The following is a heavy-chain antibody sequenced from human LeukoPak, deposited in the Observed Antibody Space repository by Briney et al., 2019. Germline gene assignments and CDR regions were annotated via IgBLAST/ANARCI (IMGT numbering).Heavy chain of an antibody. Sequence: ASVKVSCKASGYTFTSYDINWVRQATGQGLEWMGWMNPNSGNTGYAQKFQGRVTMTRNTSISTAYMELSSLRSEDTAVYYCARGGYSSGWFKYYYHYYGMDVWGQGTTVTVSS. CDR3: ARGGYSSGWFKYYYHYYGMDV. CDR1: GYTFTSYD. V-gene: IGHV1-8*01. J-gene: IGHJ6*02. D-gene: IGHD6-19*01. CDR2: MNPNSGNT.